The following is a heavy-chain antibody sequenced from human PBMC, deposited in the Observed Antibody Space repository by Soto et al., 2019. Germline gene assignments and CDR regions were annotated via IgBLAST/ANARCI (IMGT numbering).Heavy chain of an antibody. J-gene: IGHJ3*01. CDR3: ARSPVGDAFNV. V-gene: IGHV3-21*01. CDR2: ISSGSDYI. Sequence: EVQLVESGGGLVKPGGSLRLSCAASGFTFSSYSMIWVRQAPGKGLEWVSSISSGSDYIFYADSVKGRFTISRDNAKNSLFLQMNSLTAEDTAVYYCARSPVGDAFNVWGQGTVVTVSS. CDR1: GFTFSSYS.